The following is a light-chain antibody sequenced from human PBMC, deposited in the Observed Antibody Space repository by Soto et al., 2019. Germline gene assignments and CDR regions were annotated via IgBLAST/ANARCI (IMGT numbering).Light chain of an antibody. Sequence: ERVMTQSPATLSVSPGERVTLSSRASQSVSSNLAWYQQKPGQAPRLLIYGASTRATGIPVRFSGSGSGTDFTLTISCLQSEDFATYYCQQYYSFPPTFGQGTKVDI. V-gene: IGKV3-15*01. CDR3: QQYYSFPPT. CDR1: QSVSSN. CDR2: GAS. J-gene: IGKJ1*01.